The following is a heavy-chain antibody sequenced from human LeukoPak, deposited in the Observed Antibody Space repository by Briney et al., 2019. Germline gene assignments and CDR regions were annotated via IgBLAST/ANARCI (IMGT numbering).Heavy chain of an antibody. J-gene: IGHJ4*02. CDR3: ATDYGGNWAY. Sequence: ASVKISCRVSGYTFTDYYMHWVQQAPGKGLEWMGLVDPEDGETIYAEKFQGRVTITADTSTDTAYMERSSLRSEDTAVYYCATDYGGNWAYWGQGTLVTVSS. CDR1: GYTFTDYY. D-gene: IGHD4-23*01. CDR2: VDPEDGET. V-gene: IGHV1-69-2*01.